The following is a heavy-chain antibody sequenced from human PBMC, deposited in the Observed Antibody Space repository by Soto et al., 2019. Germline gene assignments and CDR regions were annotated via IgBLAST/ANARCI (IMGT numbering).Heavy chain of an antibody. CDR2: IFHSGST. D-gene: IGHD6-13*01. CDR3: VRGGIAGNWFDP. CDR1: GGSITSGGFY. J-gene: IGHJ5*02. V-gene: IGHV4-31*03. Sequence: QVQLQESGPGLVKPSQTLSLTCSVSGGSITSGGFYWSWVRQHPEKGLEWIAYIFHSGSTDYNPSLKSRIIISADTSKNQFSLNLTSVTAADTAVYYCVRGGIAGNWFDPWGQGTLVTVSS.